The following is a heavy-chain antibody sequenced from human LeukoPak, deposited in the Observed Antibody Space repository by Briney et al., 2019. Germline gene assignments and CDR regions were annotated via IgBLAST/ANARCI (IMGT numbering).Heavy chain of an antibody. CDR3: AKDRYYYDSSGYYYSFDY. Sequence: PGGSLRLSCAASGFTFSSYAMSWVRQAPGKGLEWVSAISGSGGSTYYADSVKGRFTISRDNSKNTLCLQMNSLRAEDTAVYYCAKDRYYYDSSGYYYSFDYWGQGTLVTVSS. D-gene: IGHD3-22*01. V-gene: IGHV3-23*01. J-gene: IGHJ4*02. CDR2: ISGSGGST. CDR1: GFTFSSYA.